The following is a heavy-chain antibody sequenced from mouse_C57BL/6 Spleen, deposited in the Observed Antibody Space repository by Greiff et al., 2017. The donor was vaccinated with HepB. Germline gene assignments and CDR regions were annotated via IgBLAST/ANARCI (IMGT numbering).Heavy chain of an antibody. CDR1: GYTFTDYN. CDR2: INPNNGGT. V-gene: IGHV1-22*01. Sequence: EVQLQESGPELVKPGASVKMSCKASGYTFTDYNMHWVKQSHGKSLEWIGYINPNNGGTSYNQKFKGKATLTVNKSSSTAYMELRSLTSEDSAVYYCARLYYYGSSYDYYAMDYWGQGTSVTVSS. CDR3: ARLYYYGSSYDYYAMDY. J-gene: IGHJ4*01. D-gene: IGHD1-1*01.